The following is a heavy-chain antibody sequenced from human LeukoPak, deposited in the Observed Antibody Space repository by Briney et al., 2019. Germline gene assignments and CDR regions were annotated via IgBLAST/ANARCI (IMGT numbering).Heavy chain of an antibody. D-gene: IGHD2-8*01. CDR3: AKVGGVRYYYYGMDV. Sequence: GGSLRLSCAASGFTFSSCAMSWARQAPGTGLEWVSIISDSGGDTYYADSVKGRFTISRDNSKNTLYLQMNSLRAEDTAVYYCAKVGGVRYYYYGMDVWGQGTTVTVSS. CDR2: ISDSGGDT. V-gene: IGHV3-23*01. CDR1: GFTFSSCA. J-gene: IGHJ6*02.